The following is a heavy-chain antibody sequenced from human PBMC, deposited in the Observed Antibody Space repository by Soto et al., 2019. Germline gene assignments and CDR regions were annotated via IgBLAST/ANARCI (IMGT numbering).Heavy chain of an antibody. J-gene: IGHJ4*02. CDR2: ISYDGKKE. V-gene: IGHV3-30*18. CDR3: GKDSDFYELLTGYLDN. CDR1: GLTFSKYG. Sequence: QVLLVESGGGVVQPGRSLRLSCAASGLTFSKYGMHWVRQAPGKGLEWVAVISYDGKKEYYADSVKGRFTISRDNSKTTQYMQLDALRIENTALYSCGKDSDFYELLTGYLDNGGQGTPVTVS. D-gene: IGHD3-9*01.